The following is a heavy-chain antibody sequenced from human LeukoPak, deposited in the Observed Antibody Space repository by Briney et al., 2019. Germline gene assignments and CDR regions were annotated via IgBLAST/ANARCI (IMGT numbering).Heavy chain of an antibody. D-gene: IGHD2-21*02. V-gene: IGHV4-4*07. Sequence: SETLSLTCTVSGGSISSYYWSWIRQPAGKGLEWIGRIYTSGSTNYNPSLKSRVTMSVDTSKNQFSLKLSSVTAADTAVYYCASNIVVVTAGDAFDIWGQGTMVTVSS. CDR3: ASNIVVVTAGDAFDI. CDR1: GGSISSYY. J-gene: IGHJ3*02. CDR2: IYTSGST.